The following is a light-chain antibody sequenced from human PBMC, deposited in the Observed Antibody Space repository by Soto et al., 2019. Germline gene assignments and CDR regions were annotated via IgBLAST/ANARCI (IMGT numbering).Light chain of an antibody. Sequence: IQMTQSPSSLSASVGERVTITCRASQSISSYLNWYQQKPGKAPKLLIYAASSLQSGVPSRFSGSGSGTDFTLTISSLQPEDFATYYCQQSYSTPPFTFGPGTKVDIK. V-gene: IGKV1-39*01. CDR2: AAS. J-gene: IGKJ3*01. CDR3: QQSYSTPPFT. CDR1: QSISSY.